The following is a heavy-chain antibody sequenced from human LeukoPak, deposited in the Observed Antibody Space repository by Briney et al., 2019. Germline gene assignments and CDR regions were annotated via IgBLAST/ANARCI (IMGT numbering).Heavy chain of an antibody. V-gene: IGHV3-11*05. CDR3: ARDNGNKYYFDY. D-gene: IGHD2-8*01. CDR2: ISSNSKYT. CDR1: GFMFSDCF. J-gene: IGHJ4*02. Sequence: GSLRLSCAASGFMFSDCFMSWIRQAPGKELEWISYISSNSKYTKYADSVKGRFTISRDNAKKSLYLQMNSLRAEDTAVYYCARDNGNKYYFDYWGQGTLVTVSS.